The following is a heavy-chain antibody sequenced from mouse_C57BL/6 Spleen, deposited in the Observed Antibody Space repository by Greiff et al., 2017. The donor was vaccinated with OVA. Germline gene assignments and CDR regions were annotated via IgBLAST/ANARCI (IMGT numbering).Heavy chain of an antibody. D-gene: IGHD1-1*01. CDR2: IHPNSGST. CDR1: GYTFTSYW. CDR3: AMRDYYCSSYGYFDV. J-gene: IGHJ1*03. Sequence: QVQLQQPGAELVKPGASVKLSCKASGYTFTSYWMHWVKQRPGQGLEWIGMIHPNSGSTNYNEKFKSKATLTVDKSSSTAYMQLSSLTSEDAAVYYGAMRDYYCSSYGYFDVWGTGTTVTVSS. V-gene: IGHV1-64*01.